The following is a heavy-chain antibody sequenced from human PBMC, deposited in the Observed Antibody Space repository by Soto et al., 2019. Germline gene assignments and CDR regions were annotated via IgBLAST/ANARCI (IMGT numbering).Heavy chain of an antibody. Sequence: QVQLVESGGGVVQPGRSLRLSCAASGFTFSRSAMHWVRQAPGKGLEWVAAISNDGTDRYYVDSVQGRFNISRDNSKNTLSLQMNSLRFEDTALYFCARDRRKWGDSPSEKWGQGTLVTVSS. D-gene: IGHD2-21*02. CDR2: ISNDGTDR. CDR3: ARDRRKWGDSPSEK. J-gene: IGHJ4*02. CDR1: GFTFSRSA. V-gene: IGHV3-30*03.